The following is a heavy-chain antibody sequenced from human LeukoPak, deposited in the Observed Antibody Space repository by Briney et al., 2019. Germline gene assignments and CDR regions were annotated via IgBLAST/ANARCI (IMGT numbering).Heavy chain of an antibody. CDR2: INPSGGST. J-gene: IGHJ4*02. V-gene: IGHV1-46*01. CDR1: GYTFTSYY. D-gene: IGHD6-6*01. CDR3: ARTAARRFDY. Sequence: ASVKVSCKASGYTFTSYYMHWVRQAPGQGLEWMGIINPSGGSTSYTQKFQGRVTMTRDTSTSTVYMELSSLRSDDTAVYYCARTAARRFDYWGQGTLVTVSS.